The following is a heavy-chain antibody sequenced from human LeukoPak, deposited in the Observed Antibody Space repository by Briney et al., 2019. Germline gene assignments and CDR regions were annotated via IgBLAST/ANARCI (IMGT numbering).Heavy chain of an antibody. D-gene: IGHD6-13*01. CDR3: ARRPATGTLKYYFDY. Sequence: SSETLSLTRTVSGGSISSSSSFWGWIRQPPGKGLEWIGSIYSSGSTYSNPSLESRVTISVDTSKNQFSLRLSSVTAADTAVYYCARRPATGTLKYYFDYWGQGTLVTVSS. J-gene: IGHJ4*02. CDR1: GGSISSSSSF. CDR2: IYSSGST. V-gene: IGHV4-39*01.